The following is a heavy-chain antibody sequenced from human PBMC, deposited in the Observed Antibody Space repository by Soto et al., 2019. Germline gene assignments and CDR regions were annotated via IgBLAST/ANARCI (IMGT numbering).Heavy chain of an antibody. D-gene: IGHD2-21*02. CDR3: ARGGLTDDFDY. Sequence: LSXAASGFTFSSYGMHWVRQAPGKGLEWVXVIWYDGSNKYYADSVXGRFTISRDNSKNTLYLXMNSLRAEDTAVYYCARGGLTDDFDYWGQGTLVTVSS. CDR2: IWYDGSNK. CDR1: GFTFSSYG. J-gene: IGHJ4*02. V-gene: IGHV3-33*01.